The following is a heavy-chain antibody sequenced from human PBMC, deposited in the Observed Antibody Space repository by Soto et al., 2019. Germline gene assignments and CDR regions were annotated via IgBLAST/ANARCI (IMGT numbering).Heavy chain of an antibody. CDR2: ISSSSSNTI. V-gene: IGHV3-48*02. J-gene: IGHJ4*02. CDR1: GFTFSSYS. CDR3: ARELDLRY. D-gene: IGHD1-1*01. Sequence: GGSLRLSCAASGFTFSSYSMNWVRQAPGKGLEWVSYISSSSSNTIYYADSVKGRFTISRDNAKNSLYLQMNSLRDEDTAVYYCARELDLRYWGQGTLVTVSS.